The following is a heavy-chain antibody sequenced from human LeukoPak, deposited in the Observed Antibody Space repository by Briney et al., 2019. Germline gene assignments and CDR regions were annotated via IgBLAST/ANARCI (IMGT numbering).Heavy chain of an antibody. Sequence: PGGSLRLSCAASGFTFDDYAMHWVRQAPGKGLEWVSLISGDGGSTYYADSVKGRFTISRDNSKNSLYLQMNSLRTEDTALHYCAKGPVVGARGLIDYWGQGTLVTVSS. J-gene: IGHJ4*02. CDR3: AKGPVVGARGLIDY. V-gene: IGHV3-43*02. CDR2: ISGDGGST. D-gene: IGHD1-26*01. CDR1: GFTFDDYA.